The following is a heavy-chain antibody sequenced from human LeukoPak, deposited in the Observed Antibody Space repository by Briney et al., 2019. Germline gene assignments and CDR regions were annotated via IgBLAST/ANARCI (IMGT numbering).Heavy chain of an antibody. CDR2: ISSSSSYI. CDR3: ARDGLSGYSYGFCDY. CDR1: GFSFSSYS. D-gene: IGHD5-18*01. J-gene: IGHJ4*02. V-gene: IGHV3-21*01. Sequence: GGSLRLSCAASGFSFSSYSMNWVRQAPGKGLEWVSSISSSSSYIYYVDSVKGRFTISRDKAKNSLYLQMNGLRAEDTAVYYCARDGLSGYSYGFCDYWGQGTLVTVSS.